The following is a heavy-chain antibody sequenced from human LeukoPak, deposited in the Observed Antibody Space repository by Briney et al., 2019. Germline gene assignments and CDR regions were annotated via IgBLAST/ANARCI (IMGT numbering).Heavy chain of an antibody. J-gene: IGHJ3*02. CDR1: GYTFTSYD. D-gene: IGHD4-11*01. CDR3: ARGRYSLDAFDI. CDR2: MNPNSGNT. Sequence: ASVKVSCKASGYTFTSYDINWVRQATGQGLEWTGWMNPNSGNTGYAQKFQGRVTMTRNTSISTAYMELSSLRSEDTAVYYCARGRYSLDAFDIWGQGTMVTVSS. V-gene: IGHV1-8*01.